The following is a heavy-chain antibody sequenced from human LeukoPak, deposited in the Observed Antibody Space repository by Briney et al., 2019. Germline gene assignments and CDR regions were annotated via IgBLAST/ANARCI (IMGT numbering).Heavy chain of an antibody. D-gene: IGHD3-3*01. J-gene: IGHJ4*02. V-gene: IGHV3-21*01. CDR1: GFTFSSYA. Sequence: GGSLRLSCAASGFTFSSYAMNWVRQAPGKGLEWVSSIDSSSSYIYYADSVKGRFTISRANAKNSLFLQMNSLRAEDTAVYYCAKDEAAYDFWSGYTAGWGYATDYWGQGTLVTVSS. CDR3: AKDEAAYDFWSGYTAGWGYATDY. CDR2: IDSSSSYI.